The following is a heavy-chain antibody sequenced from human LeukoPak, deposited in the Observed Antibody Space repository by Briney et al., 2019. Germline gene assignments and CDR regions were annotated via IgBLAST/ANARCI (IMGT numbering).Heavy chain of an antibody. CDR2: INTNTGNP. CDR1: GYTFTSYA. Sequence: ASVKVSCKASGYTFTSYAMNRARQAPGQGLEWMGWINTNTGNPTYAQGFTGRFVFSLDTSVSTAYLQISSLKAEDTAVYYCAREGYDILTGPTGGALYWGQGTLVTVSS. D-gene: IGHD3-9*01. CDR3: AREGYDILTGPTGGALY. J-gene: IGHJ4*02. V-gene: IGHV7-4-1*02.